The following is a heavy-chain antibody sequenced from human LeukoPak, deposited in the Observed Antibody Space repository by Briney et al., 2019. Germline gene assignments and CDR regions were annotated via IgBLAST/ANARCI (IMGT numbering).Heavy chain of an antibody. CDR2: IYYTGST. Sequence: SETLSLTCTVSGGSMSNYYGSWIRQPPGKGLEWIAYIYYTGSTYYNPSLKSRVTMSVDTSKNQFSLSLSSVTAADTAIYYCARHISGAATLDWGQGTLVTVSS. D-gene: IGHD3-3*02. V-gene: IGHV4-59*08. CDR3: ARHISGAATLD. CDR1: GGSMSNYY. J-gene: IGHJ4*02.